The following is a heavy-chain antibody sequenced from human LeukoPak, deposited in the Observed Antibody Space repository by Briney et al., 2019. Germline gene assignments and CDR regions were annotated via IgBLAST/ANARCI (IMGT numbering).Heavy chain of an antibody. CDR3: ARRNYYDSSGYVSVE. CDR2: IYHSGST. J-gene: IGHJ4*02. V-gene: IGHV4-38-2*02. Sequence: MSSETLSLTCTVSGYSISSGYYWGWIRQPPGKGLEWIESIYHSGSTYYNPSLKSRVTISVDTSKNQFSLKLSSVTAADTAVYYCARRNYYDSSGYVSVEWSQGTLVTVSS. D-gene: IGHD3-22*01. CDR1: GYSISSGYY.